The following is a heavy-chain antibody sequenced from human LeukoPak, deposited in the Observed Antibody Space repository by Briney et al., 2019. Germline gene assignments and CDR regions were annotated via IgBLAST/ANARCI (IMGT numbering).Heavy chain of an antibody. V-gene: IGHV4-34*01. J-gene: IGHJ2*01. D-gene: IGHD3-3*01. CDR2: INHSGST. CDR3: ARHSRRFFFQAEDGIRGTVPVSAFLLNRSSDL. Sequence: PGKGLEWIGKINHSGSTNYNPFLKSRITISVDTSKNQFSLNLSSVTAADTAVYYCARHSRRFFFQAEDGIRGTVPVSAFLLNRSSDL.